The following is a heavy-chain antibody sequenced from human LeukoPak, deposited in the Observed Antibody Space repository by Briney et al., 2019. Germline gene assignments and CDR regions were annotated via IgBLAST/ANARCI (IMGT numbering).Heavy chain of an antibody. CDR1: GITFSTAG. Sequence: GGSLRLSCVVSGITFSTAGMNWVRQAPGKGLDWVGRIKSKINGGKTDYVAPGKGRFSISRDDSKNTVYLQMNSLKPEDTAVYYCATEGYCSGGSCYSFDYWGQGTLVTVSS. J-gene: IGHJ4*02. D-gene: IGHD2-15*01. V-gene: IGHV3-15*01. CDR3: ATEGYCSGGSCYSFDY. CDR2: IKSKINGGKT.